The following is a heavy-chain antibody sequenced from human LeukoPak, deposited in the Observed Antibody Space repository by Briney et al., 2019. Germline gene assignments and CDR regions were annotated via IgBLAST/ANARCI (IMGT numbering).Heavy chain of an antibody. Sequence: GGSLRLSCAASGFTFSSYAMHWVRQAPGKGLEWVAVISYDGSNKYYADSVKGRFTISRNNSKNTLYLQMNSLRAEDTAVYYCARDRGNYFDYWGQGTLVTVSS. J-gene: IGHJ4*02. CDR2: ISYDGSNK. V-gene: IGHV3-30*01. CDR1: GFTFSSYA. CDR3: ARDRGNYFDY.